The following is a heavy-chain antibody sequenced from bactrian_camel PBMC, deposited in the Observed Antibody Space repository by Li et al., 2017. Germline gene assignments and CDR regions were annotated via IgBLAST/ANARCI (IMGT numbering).Heavy chain of an antibody. CDR3: TADHRGCGDLWEWLFDMLSY. CDR1: GLPHSSTYC. D-gene: IGHD3*01. Sequence: HVQLVESGGGSVQAGGSLRLSCTISGLPHSSTYCMAWFRQAPGKQREGVAVLPSDGGTRYADSVKGRFTISKDNAKNTLYLQMNSLKPEDTAMYYCTADHRGCGDLWEWLFDMLSYWGQGTQVTVS. J-gene: IGHJ4*01. CDR2: LPSDGGT. V-gene: IGHV3S53*01.